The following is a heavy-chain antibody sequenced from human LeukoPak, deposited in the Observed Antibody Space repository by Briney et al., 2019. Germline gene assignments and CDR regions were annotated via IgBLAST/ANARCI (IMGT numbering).Heavy chain of an antibody. J-gene: IGHJ4*02. V-gene: IGHV1-8*01. CDR1: LDTPTSLN. Sequence: ASPKVSCTASLDTPTSLNINGVCLTPRQGLEWMCWMNPNLGYTDYAQTFQAGVTMTTDTSINTAYMELSSLRSGDRAVYYCARGITQGFDHWGQGTLVTVSS. D-gene: IGHD1-20*01. CDR2: MNPNLGYT. CDR3: ARGITQGFDH.